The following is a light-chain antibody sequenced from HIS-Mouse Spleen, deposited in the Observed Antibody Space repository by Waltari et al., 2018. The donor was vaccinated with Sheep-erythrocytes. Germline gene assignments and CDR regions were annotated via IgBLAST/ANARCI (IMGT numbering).Light chain of an antibody. V-gene: IGLV2-14*01. CDR1: SSDVGGYNY. J-gene: IGLJ3*02. CDR2: EVS. Sequence: QSALTQPASVSGSPGQSITISCTGTSSDVGGYNYVSWYQQHPGKAPKLMIYEVSNRPSGFSNRFSGLQAEDEADYYCSSYTSSSTWVFGGGTKLTVL. CDR3: SSYTSSSTWV.